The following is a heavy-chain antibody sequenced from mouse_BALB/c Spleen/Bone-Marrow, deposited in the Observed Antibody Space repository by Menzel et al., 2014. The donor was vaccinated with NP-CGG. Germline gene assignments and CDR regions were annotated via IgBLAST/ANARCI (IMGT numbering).Heavy chain of an antibody. V-gene: IGHV5-9-2*01. D-gene: IGHD2-4*01. CDR2: ISGGGSYT. Sequence: DVKLVESGGGLVKSGGSLKLSCAASGFTFSNYGMSWARQTPEKRLEWVATISGGGSYTFYSDSVKGRFTISRDNAKNNLYLQLSSLRSEDTALYYCARHAYYDQTEVSFVYWGQGTLVTVSA. J-gene: IGHJ3*01. CDR3: ARHAYYDQTEVSFVY. CDR1: GFTFSNYG.